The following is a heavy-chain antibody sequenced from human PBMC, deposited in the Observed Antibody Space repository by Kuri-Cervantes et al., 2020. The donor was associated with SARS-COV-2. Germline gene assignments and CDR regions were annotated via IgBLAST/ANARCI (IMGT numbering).Heavy chain of an antibody. CDR3: VRDGDHWNFDY. Sequence: GESLKISCAASGFTFSSYAMHWVRQAPGKGLEWVAVITYDKTNEYYEDSVKGRFTISRDNAKNMLFLQMNSLRAEDTAVYYCVRDGDHWNFDYWGQGTLVTVSS. J-gene: IGHJ4*02. V-gene: IGHV3-30*07. CDR1: GFTFSSYA. CDR2: ITYDKTNE. D-gene: IGHD1-1*01.